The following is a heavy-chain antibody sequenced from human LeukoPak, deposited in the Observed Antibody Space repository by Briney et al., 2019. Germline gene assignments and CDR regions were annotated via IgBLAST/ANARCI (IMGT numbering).Heavy chain of an antibody. Sequence: GGSLRFSCAASGFTFSSYSMNWVRQAPGKGLEWVSSISSSSSYIYYADSVKGRFTISRDNAKNTLYLQMNSLRAEETAVYYCTRDLGVAALDNWGQGTLVTVSS. J-gene: IGHJ4*02. CDR1: GFTFSSYS. CDR2: ISSSSSYI. CDR3: TRDLGVAALDN. D-gene: IGHD6-19*01. V-gene: IGHV3-21*01.